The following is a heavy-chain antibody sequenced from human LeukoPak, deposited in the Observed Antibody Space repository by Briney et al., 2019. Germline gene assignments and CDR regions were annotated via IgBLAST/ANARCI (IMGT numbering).Heavy chain of an antibody. D-gene: IGHD3-22*01. CDR1: GGSFSGYY. Sequence: SETLSLTCAVYGGSFSGYYWSWIRQPPGKGLEWIGEINHNGSTNYNPSLKSRVTISVDTSKNQFSLKLSSVTAADTAVYYCARDMDYYDSSGYNYFDYWGQGTLVTVSS. V-gene: IGHV4-34*01. J-gene: IGHJ4*02. CDR2: INHNGST. CDR3: ARDMDYYDSSGYNYFDY.